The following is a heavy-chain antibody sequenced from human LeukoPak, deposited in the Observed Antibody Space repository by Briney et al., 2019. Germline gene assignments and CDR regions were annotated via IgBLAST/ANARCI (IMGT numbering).Heavy chain of an antibody. D-gene: IGHD6-13*01. CDR1: GGSFSGYY. Sequence: ETLSLTCAVYGGSFSGYYWSWIRQPPGKGLEWVSVIYSGGSTYYADSVKGRFTISRDNSKNTLYLQMNSLRAEDTAVYYCARGPLAGTFDYWGQGTLVTVSS. CDR3: ARGPLAGTFDY. J-gene: IGHJ4*02. CDR2: IYSGGST. V-gene: IGHV3-53*01.